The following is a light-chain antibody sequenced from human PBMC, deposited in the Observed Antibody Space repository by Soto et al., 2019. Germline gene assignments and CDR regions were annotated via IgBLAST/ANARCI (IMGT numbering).Light chain of an antibody. CDR3: MQGTHWPPL. Sequence: DVVMTQSPLSLPVTLGQPASISCRSSQSLVYRDGNTYLNWFQQRPGQSPRRLIYKVSNRDSGVPDRFSGCGSGTDFTLKISRVEAEDVGVYYCMQGTHWPPLFGQGTRLEIK. V-gene: IGKV2-30*01. CDR1: QSLVYRDGNTY. CDR2: KVS. J-gene: IGKJ5*01.